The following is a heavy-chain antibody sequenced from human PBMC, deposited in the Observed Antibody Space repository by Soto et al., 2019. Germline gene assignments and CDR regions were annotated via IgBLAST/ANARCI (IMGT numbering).Heavy chain of an antibody. Sequence: ASVKVSCKASGYTFTSYYMHWVRQAPGQGLEWMGIINPSGGSTSYAQKFQGRVTMTRDTSTSTVYMELSSLRSEDTAVYYCARDRQKNSSXYYYGMDVWGXGTTVTVSS. CDR1: GYTFTSYY. D-gene: IGHD6-13*01. V-gene: IGHV1-46*01. CDR2: INPSGGST. CDR3: ARDRQKNSSXYYYGMDV. J-gene: IGHJ6*04.